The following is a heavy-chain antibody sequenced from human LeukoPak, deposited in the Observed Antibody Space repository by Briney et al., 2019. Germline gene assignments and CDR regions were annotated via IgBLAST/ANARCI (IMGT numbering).Heavy chain of an antibody. CDR1: GYTFTSYV. V-gene: IGHV1-18*01. J-gene: IGHJ4*02. D-gene: IGHD3-16*02. CDR2: ISAYNGNT. CDR3: ARDSVSMITFGGVIPRPFDY. Sequence: GASVKVSCKASGYTFTSYVISWVRQAPGQGLEWMGWISAYNGNTHYAQKLQGRVTITTDTSTSTAYMELRSLRSDDTAVYYCARDSVSMITFGGVIPRPFDYWGEGTLVTVS.